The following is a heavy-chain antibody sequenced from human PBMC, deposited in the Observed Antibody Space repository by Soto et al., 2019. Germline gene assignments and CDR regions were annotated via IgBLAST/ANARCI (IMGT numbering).Heavy chain of an antibody. D-gene: IGHD2-8*01. V-gene: IGHV3-11*01. J-gene: IGHJ6*03. CDR3: ARELVRRNCTNGVCYNYYYYYMDV. Sequence: GGSLRLSCAASGFTFSDYYMSWIRQAPGKGLEWVSYISSSGSTIYYADSVKGRFPISRDNAKNSLYLQMNSLRAEDTAVYYCARELVRRNCTNGVCYNYYYYYMDVWGKGTTVTVSS. CDR1: GFTFSDYY. CDR2: ISSSGSTI.